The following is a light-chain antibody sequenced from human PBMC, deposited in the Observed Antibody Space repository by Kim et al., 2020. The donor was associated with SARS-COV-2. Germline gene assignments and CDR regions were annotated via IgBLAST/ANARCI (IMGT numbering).Light chain of an antibody. CDR3: QQYNNWPPWT. Sequence: EIVMTQSPATLSVSPGERATLSCRASQNISNNLVWYQQKFGQAPRVLIYDASTRATGLPARFSGSGSGTEFTLTISSLQSEDFAVYYCQQYNNWPPWTFGQGTKVDI. V-gene: IGKV3-15*01. J-gene: IGKJ1*01. CDR1: QNISNN. CDR2: DAS.